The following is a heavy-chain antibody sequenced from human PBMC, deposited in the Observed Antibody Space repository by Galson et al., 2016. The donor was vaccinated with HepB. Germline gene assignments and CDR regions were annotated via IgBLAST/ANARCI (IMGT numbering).Heavy chain of an antibody. CDR3: ARALRDDFWRGYYSGNLYYYCMDV. CDR2: INSDGSSA. Sequence: SLRLSCAASAFTFSNYWMYWVRQAPGKGLVWVSRINSDGSSASYAESVKGRFTISRDNAKNTLYLQANSLRAEDTAVYYCARALRDDFWRGYYSGNLYYYCMDVWGQGTTVTVSS. J-gene: IGHJ6*02. V-gene: IGHV3-74*01. CDR1: AFTFSNYW. D-gene: IGHD3-3*01.